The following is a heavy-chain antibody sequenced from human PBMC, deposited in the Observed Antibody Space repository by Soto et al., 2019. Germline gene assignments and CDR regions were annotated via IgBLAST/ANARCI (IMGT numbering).Heavy chain of an antibody. V-gene: IGHV1-3*01. J-gene: IGHJ3*02. CDR2: INAGNGNT. D-gene: IGHD3-10*01. CDR1: GYTFTSYA. Sequence: ASVKVSCKASGYTFTSYAMHWVRQAPGQRLEWMGWINAGNGNTKYSQKFQGRVTITRDTSASTAYMELSSLRSEDTAVYYCARVLLWFGESRDDAFDIWGQGTMVTVS. CDR3: ARVLLWFGESRDDAFDI.